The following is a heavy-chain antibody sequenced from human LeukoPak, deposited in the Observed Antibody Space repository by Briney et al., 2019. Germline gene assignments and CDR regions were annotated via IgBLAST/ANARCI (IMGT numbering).Heavy chain of an antibody. CDR1: GFTFSSYA. CDR3: AREGGIVATTHFDY. D-gene: IGHD5-12*01. CDR2: ISSSSSYI. V-gene: IGHV3-21*01. Sequence: GGSLRLSCAASGFTFSSYAMSWVRQAPGKGLEWVSSISSSSSYIYYADSVKGRFTISRDNAKNSLYLQMNSLRAEDTAVYYCAREGGIVATTHFDYWGQGTLVTVSS. J-gene: IGHJ4*02.